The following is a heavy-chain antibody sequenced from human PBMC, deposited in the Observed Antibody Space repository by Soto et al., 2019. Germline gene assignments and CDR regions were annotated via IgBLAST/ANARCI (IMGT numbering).Heavy chain of an antibody. J-gene: IGHJ3*02. CDR3: ARESDRYKWNYVPFGAFDI. CDR1: GFTFSSYG. V-gene: IGHV3-33*01. Sequence: QVQLVESGGGVVQPGRSLRLSCAASGFTFSSYGMHWVRQAPGKGLEWVAVIWYDGSNKYYADSVKGRFTISRDNSKNTLYLQMNSLRAEDTAVYYCARESDRYKWNYVPFGAFDIWGQGTMVTVSS. CDR2: IWYDGSNK. D-gene: IGHD1-7*01.